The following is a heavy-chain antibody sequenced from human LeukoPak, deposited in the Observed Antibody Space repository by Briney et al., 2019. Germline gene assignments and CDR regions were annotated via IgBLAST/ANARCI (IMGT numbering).Heavy chain of an antibody. CDR2: ISSSSTI. CDR3: AWSSSWYERHFDY. D-gene: IGHD6-13*01. J-gene: IGHJ4*02. V-gene: IGHV3-48*04. Sequence: GGSLRLSCAASGFTFSSYSMNWVRQAPGKGLEWVSYISSSSTIYYADSVKGRFTISRDNAKNSLYLQMNSLRAEDTAVYYCAWSSSWYERHFDYWGQGTLVTVSS. CDR1: GFTFSSYS.